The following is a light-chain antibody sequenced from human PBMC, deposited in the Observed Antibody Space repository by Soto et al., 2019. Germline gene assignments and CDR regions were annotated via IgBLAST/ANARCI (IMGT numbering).Light chain of an antibody. CDR3: ESYAGSNTYV. Sequence: QSVLTQPPSASGSPGQSVTISCTGTKNDIGVYDFVSWYQHHPGKAPRLIIYEVVQRPSGVPDRFSGSKSGNTASLTVSGLQAADEADYFCESYAGSNTYVFGSGTTLTVL. CDR1: KNDIGVYDF. J-gene: IGLJ1*01. CDR2: EVV. V-gene: IGLV2-8*01.